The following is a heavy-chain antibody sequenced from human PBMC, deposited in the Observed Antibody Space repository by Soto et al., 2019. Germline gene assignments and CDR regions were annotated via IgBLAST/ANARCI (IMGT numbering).Heavy chain of an antibody. D-gene: IGHD3-10*01. CDR2: IFHDGTA. J-gene: IGHJ4*02. Sequence: SETLSLTCAVSGVSISSGNWWTWVRQTPQRGLEYIGEIFHDGTANYYPSFERRVAISVGTSKNQFSLKLTSVTAADTAIYFCARLVYDTRLNYMYFDFWGQGALVTVSS. CDR1: GVSISSGNW. V-gene: IGHV4-4*02. CDR3: ARLVYDTRLNYMYFDF.